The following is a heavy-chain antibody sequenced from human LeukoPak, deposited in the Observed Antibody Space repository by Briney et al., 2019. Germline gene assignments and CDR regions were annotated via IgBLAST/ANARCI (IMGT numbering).Heavy chain of an antibody. D-gene: IGHD6-19*01. V-gene: IGHV3-30*18. CDR3: AKLMAVAGYFDY. CDR1: GFTFSSYG. CDR2: ISYDGSNK. Sequence: GGSLRLSCAASGFTFSSYGMHWVRQAPGKGLEWVAVISYDGSNKYYADSVKGRFTISRDNSKNTLYLQMNSLRAEDTAVYYCAKLMAVAGYFDYWGQGTLVTVSS. J-gene: IGHJ4*02.